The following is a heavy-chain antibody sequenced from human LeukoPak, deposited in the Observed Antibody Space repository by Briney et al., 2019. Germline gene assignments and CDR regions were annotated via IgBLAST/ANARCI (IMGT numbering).Heavy chain of an antibody. D-gene: IGHD2-15*01. V-gene: IGHV3-74*01. CDR1: RFTFCNDW. CDR2: ISPDGIST. J-gene: IGHJ4*02. Sequence: GGCLRLSRAASRFTFCNDWVEGVSGAPGRGVGCGSRISPDGISTNYADSVTGRFPISRDNAKNTVYLQMNSLTAEDTAVYYWVRGKCSGDSCYMAGRFDYWGQGTLVTVSS. CDR3: VRGKCSGDSCYMAGRFDY.